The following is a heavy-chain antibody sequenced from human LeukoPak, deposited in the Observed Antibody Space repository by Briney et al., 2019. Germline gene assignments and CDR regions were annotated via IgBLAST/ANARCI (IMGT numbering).Heavy chain of an antibody. J-gene: IGHJ4*02. CDR3: ARDQYYYDSSGYYS. CDR1: GGSISSSSYY. Sequence: PSETLSLTCTVSGGSISSSSYYWGWIRQPPGKGLEWIGSIYYSGSTYYNPSLKSRVTISVDTSKTQFSLKLSSVTAADTAVYYCARDQYYYDSSGYYSWGQGTLVTVSS. V-gene: IGHV4-39*07. CDR2: IYYSGST. D-gene: IGHD3-22*01.